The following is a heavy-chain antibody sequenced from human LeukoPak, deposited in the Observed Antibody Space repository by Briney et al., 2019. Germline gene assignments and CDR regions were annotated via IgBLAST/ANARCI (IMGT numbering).Heavy chain of an antibody. Sequence: GGSLRLSCATSGFIFSNYWMHWVRQAPGKGPVWVSHISGDGRTRNYADSVKGRFTISRDNAMKVVYLQMNSLRAEDTAVYYCSRDQAGYCSGASCPWGQGTRVTVSS. J-gene: IGHJ5*02. CDR3: SRDQAGYCSGASCP. CDR2: ISGDGRTR. CDR1: GFIFSNYW. V-gene: IGHV3-74*01. D-gene: IGHD2-2*03.